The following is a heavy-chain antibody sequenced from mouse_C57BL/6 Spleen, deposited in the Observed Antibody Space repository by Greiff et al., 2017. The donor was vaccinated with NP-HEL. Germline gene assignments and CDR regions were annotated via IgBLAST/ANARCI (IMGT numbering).Heavy chain of an antibody. V-gene: IGHV5-16*01. Sequence: EVKLVESEGGLVQPGSSMKLSCTASGFTFSDYYMAWVRQVPEKGLEWVANINYDGSSTYYLDSLKSRFIISRDNAKNILYLQMSSLKSEDTATYYCARRAYYGSSYEDWYFDVWGTGTTVTVSS. CDR1: GFTFSDYY. J-gene: IGHJ1*03. CDR2: INYDGSST. CDR3: ARRAYYGSSYEDWYFDV. D-gene: IGHD1-1*01.